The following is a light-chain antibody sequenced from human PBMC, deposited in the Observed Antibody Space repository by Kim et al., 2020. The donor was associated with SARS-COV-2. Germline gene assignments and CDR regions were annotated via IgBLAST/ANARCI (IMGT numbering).Light chain of an antibody. CDR3: TSRDSSGDHFV. V-gene: IGLV3-19*01. Sequence: SSELTQDPAVSVALGQTVRITCQGDNLRSYYASWYQQKPGQAPVLVIYGKNNRPSGIPVRFSGSSSGNTASLTITGAQAEDEADYYCTSRDSSGDHFVFG. J-gene: IGLJ1*01. CDR2: GKN. CDR1: NLRSYY.